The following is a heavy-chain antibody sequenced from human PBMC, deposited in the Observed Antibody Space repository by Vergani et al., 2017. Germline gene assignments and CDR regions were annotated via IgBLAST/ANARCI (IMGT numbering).Heavy chain of an antibody. D-gene: IGHD2-15*01. J-gene: IGHJ5*02. Sequence: QVQLQESGPGLLKPSETLSLTCSVSGASISSYFWSWIRQPAGKGLEWLGRVHTDGTAYYNPSLRTRVRLSADLSQSQFSLKMTSLTAADTAVYYCTRHWAVVAANNWFDPWGQGTLVTVSS. CDR3: TRHWAVVAANNWFDP. CDR2: VHTDGTA. CDR1: GASISSYF. V-gene: IGHV4-4*07.